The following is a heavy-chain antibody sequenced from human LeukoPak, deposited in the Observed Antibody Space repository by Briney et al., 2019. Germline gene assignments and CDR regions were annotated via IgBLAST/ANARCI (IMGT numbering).Heavy chain of an antibody. CDR2: IKSKADGATT. Sequence: GGSLRLSCVASGITFSYAWMVWVRQAPGKGLEWVGRIKSKADGATTDYGVPVKGRFTISRDDSKNTLYLQMNSLTTDDTAVFYCTKDLPYTGGLALTYWGQGTRVTVSS. CDR1: GITFSYAW. V-gene: IGHV3-15*01. D-gene: IGHD2-2*02. CDR3: TKDLPYTGGLALTY. J-gene: IGHJ4*02.